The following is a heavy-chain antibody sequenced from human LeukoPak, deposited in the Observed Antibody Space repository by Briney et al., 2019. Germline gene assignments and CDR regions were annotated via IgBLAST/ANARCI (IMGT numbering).Heavy chain of an antibody. Sequence: SETLSLTCTVSGGSISSYYWSWIRQPPGKGLEWIGYIYYSGSTNYNPSLKSRVTISLDKSKNQFSLKLTSVTAADTALYFCARAGGGTYYFDFWGQGTLVTVSS. J-gene: IGHJ4*02. V-gene: IGHV4-59*12. CDR1: GGSISSYY. D-gene: IGHD1-26*01. CDR3: ARAGGGTYYFDF. CDR2: IYYSGST.